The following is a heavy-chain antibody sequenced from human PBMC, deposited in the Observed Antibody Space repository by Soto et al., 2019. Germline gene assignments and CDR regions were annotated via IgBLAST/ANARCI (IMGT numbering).Heavy chain of an antibody. CDR1: GFICSDYD. CDR2: ILVSGST. Sequence: QAGGSLRLSCAVSGFICSDYDMSWVRQAPGKGLEWVSTILVSGSTHYEDSVRGRFTISRDTSKNTVYLQMKSLTPGDTAVYYCAEVRATGGGAFDFYGHRTIGT. CDR3: AEVRATGGGAFDF. D-gene: IGHD2-8*02. V-gene: IGHV3-23*01. J-gene: IGHJ3*01.